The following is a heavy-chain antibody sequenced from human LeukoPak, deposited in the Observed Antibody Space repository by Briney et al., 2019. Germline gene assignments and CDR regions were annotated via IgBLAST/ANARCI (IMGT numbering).Heavy chain of an antibody. D-gene: IGHD3-22*01. V-gene: IGHV3-11*01. J-gene: IGHJ6*03. CDR3: ARDLGYYDSSGYYYYYYYMDV. CDR2: ISSSGSTI. CDR1: GLTFSDYY. Sequence: GGSLRLSCAAYGLTFSDYYMSWIRQAPGKGLEWVSYISSSGSTIYYADSVKGRFTISRDNAKNSLYLQMNSLRAEDTAVYYCARDLGYYDSSGYYYYYYYMDVWGKGTTVTISS.